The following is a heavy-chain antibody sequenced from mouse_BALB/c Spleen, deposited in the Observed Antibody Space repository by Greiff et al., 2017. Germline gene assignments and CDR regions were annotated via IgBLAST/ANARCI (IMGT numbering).Heavy chain of an antibody. CDR1: GFAFSSYD. Sequence: EVKLMESGGGLVKPGGSLKLSCAASGFAFSSYDMSWVRQTPEKRLEWVAYISSGGGSTYYPDTVKGRFTISRDNAKNTLYLQMSSLKSEDTAKYYCARHGAYDAMDYWGQGTTVTVSS. V-gene: IGHV5-12-1*01. CDR2: ISSGGGST. CDR3: ARHGAYDAMDY. J-gene: IGHJ4*01.